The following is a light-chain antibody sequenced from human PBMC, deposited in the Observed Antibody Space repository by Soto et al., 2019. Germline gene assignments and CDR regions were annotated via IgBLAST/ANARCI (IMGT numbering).Light chain of an antibody. J-gene: IGLJ2*01. CDR3: SSYSSSSKIL. Sequence: ALTQPASVSGSLGQSITLSCTGTSTDVGGYIYVSWYQQYPGKAPKLIIFEIYNRPSGVSDRFSGSRSGNTASLTISSLQTEDEADYYCSSYSSSSKILFGGGTKVTVL. CDR1: STDVGGYIY. V-gene: IGLV2-14*01. CDR2: EIY.